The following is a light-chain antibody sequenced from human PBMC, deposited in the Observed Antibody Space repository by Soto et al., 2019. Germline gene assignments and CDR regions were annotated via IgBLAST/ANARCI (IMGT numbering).Light chain of an antibody. CDR3: QQYGSSPPLT. V-gene: IGKV3-20*01. CDR1: QSVSYY. CDR2: DAS. Sequence: EIVLTQSPGTLSLSPGERATLSCRASQSVSYYLAWYQQKPGQAPRLLIYDASSRATGVPDRFSGSGSGTDFTLTISKLEPEDFALYYCQQYGSSPPLTFGGGTKVDIK. J-gene: IGKJ4*01.